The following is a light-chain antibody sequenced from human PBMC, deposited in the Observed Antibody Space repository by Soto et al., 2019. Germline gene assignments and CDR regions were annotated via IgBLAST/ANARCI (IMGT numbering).Light chain of an antibody. V-gene: IGKV4-1*01. Sequence: DIVMTQSTDSLAVSLGARATINCKSSQSVLYSSNNKNYLAWYQQKPGQPPKLLIYWASTRESGVPDRFSGSGSGTDFTLTISSLQAEDVAVYYCQQYYSTPLTFGGGTKV. CDR3: QQYYSTPLT. CDR1: QSVLYSSNNKNY. J-gene: IGKJ4*01. CDR2: WAS.